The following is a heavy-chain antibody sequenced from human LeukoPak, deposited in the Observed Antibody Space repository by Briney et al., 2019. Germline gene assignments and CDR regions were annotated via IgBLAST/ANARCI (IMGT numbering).Heavy chain of an antibody. CDR2: INHSGST. Sequence: SETLSLTCAVYGGSFSGYYWSWIRQPPGKGLEWIGEINHSGSTNYNPSLKSRVTISVGTSKNQFSLKLSSVTAADTAVYYCARGGGNGDYVDAWGQGTLVTVPS. CDR1: GGSFSGYY. CDR3: ARGGGNGDYVDA. D-gene: IGHD1-1*01. V-gene: IGHV4-34*01. J-gene: IGHJ4*02.